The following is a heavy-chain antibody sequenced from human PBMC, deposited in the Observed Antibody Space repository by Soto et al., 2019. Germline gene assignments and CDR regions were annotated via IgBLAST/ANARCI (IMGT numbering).Heavy chain of an antibody. V-gene: IGHV3-23*01. D-gene: IGHD6-13*01. CDR2: ISGSGGST. CDR3: AKASDSSSWYRLFDY. J-gene: IGHJ4*02. CDR1: GFTFSSYA. Sequence: GGSLRLSCAASGFTFSSYAMSWVRQAPWKGLEWVSAISGSGGSTYYADSVKGRFTISRDNSKNTLYLQMNSLRAEDTAVYYCAKASDSSSWYRLFDYWGQGTLVTVSS.